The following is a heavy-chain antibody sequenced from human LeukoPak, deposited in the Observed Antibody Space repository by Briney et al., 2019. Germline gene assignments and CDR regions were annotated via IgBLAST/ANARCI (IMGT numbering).Heavy chain of an antibody. CDR2: ISGSGGST. D-gene: IGHD3-10*01. V-gene: IGHV3-23*01. CDR3: AKDSGVLNAGWFDP. Sequence: PGGSLRLSCAASGFTFSSYAMSWVRQAPGKGLEWVSAISGSGGSTYYADSVKGRFTLSRDNSKNTLYLQMNSLRAEDTPVYYCAKDSGVLNAGWFDPWGQGTLVTVSS. J-gene: IGHJ5*02. CDR1: GFTFSSYA.